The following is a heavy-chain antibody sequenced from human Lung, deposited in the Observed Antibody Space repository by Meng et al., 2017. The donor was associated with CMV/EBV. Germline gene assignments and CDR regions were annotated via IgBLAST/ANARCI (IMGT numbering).Heavy chain of an antibody. Sequence: MRRTEAGPGLVRPSQTLSFTCIVFGGSISSGGYYWSWIRQHPGKGLEWIGEIPHRGSSAYNPSLKSRVSMSIDKSKNQFSLKLTSVTAADTAVYHCLRRSGGSVWGQGTLVTVSS. J-gene: IGHJ1*01. CDR2: IPHRGSS. CDR3: LRRSGGSV. CDR1: GGSISSGGYY. D-gene: IGHD3-10*01. V-gene: IGHV4-31*09.